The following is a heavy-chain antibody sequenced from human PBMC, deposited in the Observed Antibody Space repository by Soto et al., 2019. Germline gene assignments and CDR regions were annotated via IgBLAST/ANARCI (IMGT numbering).Heavy chain of an antibody. D-gene: IGHD3-3*01. CDR2: ISGSGGST. CDR1: GFTFSNYG. Sequence: EVQLLESGGDLVQPGGSLRLSCAASGFTFSNYGMSWVRQAPGKGLEWVSVISGSGGSTYYADSVKGQFTISRDNSKDTLYLQMNSLRAEDTAVYYCAKHYDFWSGYYTVGDNFDYWGQGTLVTVSS. J-gene: IGHJ4*02. CDR3: AKHYDFWSGYYTVGDNFDY. V-gene: IGHV3-23*01.